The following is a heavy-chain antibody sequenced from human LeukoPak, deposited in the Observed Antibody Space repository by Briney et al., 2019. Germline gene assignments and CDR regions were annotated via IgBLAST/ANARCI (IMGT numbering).Heavy chain of an antibody. CDR2: MNPNSGNT. Sequence: ASVKVSCKASGYTFTSYDINWVRQATGQGLEWVGWMNPNSGNTGYAQKFQGRVTMTRNTSISTAYMELSSLRSDDTAVYYCARDYCSSTSCLFDYWGQGTLVTVSS. D-gene: IGHD2-2*01. CDR3: ARDYCSSTSCLFDY. J-gene: IGHJ4*02. V-gene: IGHV1-8*01. CDR1: GYTFTSYD.